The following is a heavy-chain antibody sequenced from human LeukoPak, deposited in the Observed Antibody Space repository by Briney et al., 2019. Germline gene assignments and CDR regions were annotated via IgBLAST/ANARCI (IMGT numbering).Heavy chain of an antibody. J-gene: IGHJ4*02. V-gene: IGHV1-18*01. D-gene: IGHD6-13*01. CDR2: ISPYNGNT. Sequence: GASVKVSCKASGYTFTSYGISWVRQAPGQGLEWMGWISPYNGNTNYAQKLQGRVIMTADTSTSTAYMDLRSLSSDDTAVYYCARDGSSSWYAYWGQGTLVTVSS. CDR1: GYTFTSYG. CDR3: ARDGSSSWYAY.